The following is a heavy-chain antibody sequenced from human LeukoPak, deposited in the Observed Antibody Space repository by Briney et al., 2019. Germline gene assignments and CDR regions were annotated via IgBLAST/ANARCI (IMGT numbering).Heavy chain of an antibody. Sequence: SVKVSCKASGGTFSSYAISWVRQAPGQGLEWMGGIIPIFGTASYAQKFQGRVTITADESTSTAYMELSSLRSEDTAVYYCASNWETDYYYYGMDVWGKGTTVTVSS. V-gene: IGHV1-69*01. J-gene: IGHJ6*04. CDR1: GGTFSSYA. CDR3: ASNWETDYYYYGMDV. D-gene: IGHD1-26*01. CDR2: IIPIFGTA.